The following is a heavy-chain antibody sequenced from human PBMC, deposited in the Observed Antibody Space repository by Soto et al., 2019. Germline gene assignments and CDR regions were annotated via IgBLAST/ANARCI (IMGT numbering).Heavy chain of an antibody. CDR1: GGSISSYY. J-gene: IGHJ6*02. CDR3: ERDRFIGPLGYYYYGMDV. D-gene: IGHD3-16*02. V-gene: IGHV4-59*01. Sequence: PWETLSLTCTVSGGSISSYYWSWIRQPPGKGLEWIGYIYYSGSTNYNPSLKSRVTISVDTSKNQFSLKLSSVTAADTAVYYCERDRFIGPLGYYYYGMDVWGQGTTVTVSS. CDR2: IYYSGST.